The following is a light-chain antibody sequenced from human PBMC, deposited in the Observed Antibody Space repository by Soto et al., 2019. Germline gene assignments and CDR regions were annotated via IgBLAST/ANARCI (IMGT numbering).Light chain of an antibody. Sequence: ETVLPQSPATLSLSPGASATLSCRASQSVSTYLAWYQQKPGQAPRLLIYDASNRVTGIPARFRGSGSGTDFTLTISSLEPDDFAVYYCQQRSNWQITFGQGTRLEIK. CDR3: QQRSNWQIT. J-gene: IGKJ5*01. CDR2: DAS. V-gene: IGKV3-11*01. CDR1: QSVSTY.